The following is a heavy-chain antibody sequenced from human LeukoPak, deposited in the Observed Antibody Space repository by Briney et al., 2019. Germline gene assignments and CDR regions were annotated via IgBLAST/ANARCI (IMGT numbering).Heavy chain of an antibody. J-gene: IGHJ3*02. CDR1: GFTFSSYS. Sequence: GGSLRLSCAASGFTFSSYSMSWVRQAPGKGLGWVSAINGSGGSTYYADSVKGRITISRDDSKKTLYLQMNSLSADNTAVYYFAKVASSFDIWGQGTMVTVSS. V-gene: IGHV3-23*01. CDR3: AKVASSFDI. CDR2: INGSGGST.